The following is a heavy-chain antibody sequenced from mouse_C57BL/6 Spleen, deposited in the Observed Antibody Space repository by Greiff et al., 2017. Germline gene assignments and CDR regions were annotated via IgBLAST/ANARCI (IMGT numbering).Heavy chain of an antibody. CDR3: AKGHYYGSSYVDY. D-gene: IGHD1-1*01. Sequence: EVMLVESGGGLVKPGGSLKLSCAASGFTFSDYGMHWVRQAPEKGLEWVAYISSGSSTIYYADTVKGRFTISRDTAKNPLFLQMTSLRSEDTAMYYCAKGHYYGSSYVDYWGQGTTLTVSA. CDR2: ISSGSSTI. V-gene: IGHV5-17*01. J-gene: IGHJ2*01. CDR1: GFTFSDYG.